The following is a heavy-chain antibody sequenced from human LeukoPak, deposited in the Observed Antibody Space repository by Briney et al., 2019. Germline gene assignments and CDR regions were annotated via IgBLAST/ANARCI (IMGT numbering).Heavy chain of an antibody. CDR1: GGSISSSSYY. J-gene: IGHJ4*02. CDR2: IYYSGST. V-gene: IGHV4-39*01. Sequence: TSSETLSLTCTVSGGSISSSSYYWGWIRQPPGKGLEWIGSIYYSGSTYYNSSLKSRVTISVDTSKNQFSLKLSSVTAADTAVYYCARAAYYYDSSGPDYWGQGTLVTVSS. D-gene: IGHD3-22*01. CDR3: ARAAYYYDSSGPDY.